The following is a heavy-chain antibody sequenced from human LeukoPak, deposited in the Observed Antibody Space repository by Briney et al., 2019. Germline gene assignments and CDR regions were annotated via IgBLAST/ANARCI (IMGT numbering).Heavy chain of an antibody. CDR3: ARGHCSGGSCYYYYYYGMDV. CDR1: GGSFRGYY. J-gene: IGHJ6*04. V-gene: IGHV4-34*01. Sequence: SETLSLTRAVYGGSFRGYYWSWIRQPPRKGLEWIGATKHSGSTNYNAYLTRRVTISVDTPTDQFSLKLSSVTAADTAVYYCARGHCSGGSCYYYYYYGMDVWGKGTTVTVSS. D-gene: IGHD2-15*01. CDR2: TKHSGST.